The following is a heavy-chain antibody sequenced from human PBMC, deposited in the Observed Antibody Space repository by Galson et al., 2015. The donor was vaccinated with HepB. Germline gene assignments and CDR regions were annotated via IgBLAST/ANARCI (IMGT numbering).Heavy chain of an antibody. CDR1: GFTFSSYA. CDR2: ISGSGGST. V-gene: IGHV3-23*01. Sequence: SLRLSCAASGFTFSSYAMSWVRQAPGKGLEWVSAISGSGGSTYYADSVKGRFTISRDNSKDTLYLQMNSLRAEDTAVYYCAKIAARYFDWLLSAFDIWGQGTMVTVSS. CDR3: AKIAARYFDWLLSAFDI. J-gene: IGHJ3*02. D-gene: IGHD3-9*01.